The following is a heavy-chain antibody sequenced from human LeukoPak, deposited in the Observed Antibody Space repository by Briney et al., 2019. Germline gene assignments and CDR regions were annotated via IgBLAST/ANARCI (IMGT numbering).Heavy chain of an antibody. CDR2: IWYGGSNK. V-gene: IGHV3-33*08. D-gene: IGHD2-15*01. J-gene: IGHJ4*02. CDR1: GFTFSSYG. CDR3: AGEGYCSGGSCYSGANY. Sequence: PGGSLRLSCAASGFTFSSYGMHWVRQAPGKGLEWVAVIWYGGSNKYYADSVKGRFTISRDNSKNTLYLQMNSLRAEDTAVYYCAGEGYCSGGSCYSGANYWGQGTLVTVSS.